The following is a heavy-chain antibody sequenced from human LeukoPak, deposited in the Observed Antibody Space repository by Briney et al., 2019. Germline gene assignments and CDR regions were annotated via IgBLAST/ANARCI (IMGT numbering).Heavy chain of an antibody. V-gene: IGHV1-8*01. CDR1: GYTFTSYD. J-gene: IGHJ4*02. CDR2: MNPNSGNT. D-gene: IGHD3-3*01. CDR3: ARDLFWSGYYRAPGYFDY. Sequence: ASVKVSCKASGYTFTSYDINWVRQATGQGLEWMGWMNPNSGNTGYAQKFQGRVTMTRNTSISTAYMELSSLRSEDTAVYYCARDLFWSGYYRAPGYFDYWGQGTLVTVSS.